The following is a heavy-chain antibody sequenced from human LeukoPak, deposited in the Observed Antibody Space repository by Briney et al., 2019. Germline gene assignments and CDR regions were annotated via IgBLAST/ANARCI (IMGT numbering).Heavy chain of an antibody. Sequence: ASVKVSCKASGYTFTDYYMHWVRQAPGQGLEWMGWINPNSGGANYAQKFQGRVTMTRDTSTSTVYMELSSLRSEDTAVYYCAREHNWNDVFDYWGQGTLVTVSS. J-gene: IGHJ4*02. D-gene: IGHD1-20*01. V-gene: IGHV1-2*02. CDR1: GYTFTDYY. CDR2: INPNSGGA. CDR3: AREHNWNDVFDY.